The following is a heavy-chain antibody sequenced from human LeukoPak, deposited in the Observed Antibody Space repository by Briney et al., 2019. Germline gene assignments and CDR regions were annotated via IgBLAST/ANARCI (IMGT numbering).Heavy chain of an antibody. Sequence: SVKVSCKASGGTFSSYAISWVRQAPGQGLEWMGGIIPIFGTANYAQKFQGRVTITADESTSTAYMELSSLRSEDTAVYYCARIVSGSYGAFDVWGQGTMVTVSS. CDR3: ARIVSGSYGAFDV. CDR1: GGTFSSYA. J-gene: IGHJ3*01. V-gene: IGHV1-69*13. D-gene: IGHD1-26*01. CDR2: IIPIFGTA.